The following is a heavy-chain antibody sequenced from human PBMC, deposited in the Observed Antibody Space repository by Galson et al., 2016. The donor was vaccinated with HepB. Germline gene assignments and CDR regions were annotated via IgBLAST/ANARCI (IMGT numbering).Heavy chain of an antibody. Sequence: SLRLSCAASGFTVSSNYLRWVRQAPGKGLEWVANINQDGSEKHYLDSVRGRFTISRDNAKNSLYLQMNSLRAEDTAVYFCARAYQYTLDYWGQGTLVTVSS. J-gene: IGHJ4*02. CDR3: ARAYQYTLDY. V-gene: IGHV3-7*04. CDR1: GFTVSSNY. D-gene: IGHD1-1*01. CDR2: INQDGSEK.